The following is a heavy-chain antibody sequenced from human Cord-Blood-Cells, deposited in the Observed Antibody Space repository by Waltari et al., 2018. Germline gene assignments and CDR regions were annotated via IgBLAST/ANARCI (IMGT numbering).Heavy chain of an antibody. D-gene: IGHD5-12*01. CDR1: GFTFSRYS. CDR3: ARGGYSGYDYFDY. J-gene: IGHJ4*02. CDR2: MSSSSSYI. V-gene: IGHV3-21*01. Sequence: EVQLVASGGGLVKPGGSLRLSCAASGFTFSRYSMHWVRQAPGKGLEWVSSMSSSSSYIYYADSVKGRFTISRDNAKNSLYLQMNSLRAEDTAVYYCARGGYSGYDYFDYWGQGTLVTVSS.